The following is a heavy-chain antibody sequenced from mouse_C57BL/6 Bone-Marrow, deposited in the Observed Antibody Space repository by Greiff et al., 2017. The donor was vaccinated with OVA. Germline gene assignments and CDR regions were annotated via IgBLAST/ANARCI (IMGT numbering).Heavy chain of an antibody. CDR2: IDPSDSYT. J-gene: IGHJ2*01. CDR3: ARGAY. V-gene: IGHV1-59*01. Sequence: VQLQQPGAELVRPGTSVKLSCKASGYTFTSYWMHWVKQRPGQGLEWIGVIDPSDSYTNYNQKFKGKATLTVDTSSSTAYMQLSSLTSEDSAVYYCARGAYWGQGTTLTVSS. CDR1: GYTFTSYW.